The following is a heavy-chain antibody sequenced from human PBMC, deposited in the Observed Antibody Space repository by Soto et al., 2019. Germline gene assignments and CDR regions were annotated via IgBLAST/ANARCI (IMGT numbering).Heavy chain of an antibody. CDR3: ARGFEQLVRG. CDR2: ISYDGSNK. Sequence: QVQLVESGGGVVQPGRSLRLSCAASGFTFSSYAMHWVRQAPGKGLEWVAVISYDGSNKYYADSVKGRFTISRDNSKNTLYLQMNSLRAEDTAVYYCARGFEQLVRGWGQGTLVTVSS. V-gene: IGHV3-30-3*01. D-gene: IGHD6-6*01. CDR1: GFTFSSYA. J-gene: IGHJ4*02.